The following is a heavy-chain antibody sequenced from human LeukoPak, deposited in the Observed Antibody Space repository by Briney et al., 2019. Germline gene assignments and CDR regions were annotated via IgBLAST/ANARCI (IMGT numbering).Heavy chain of an antibody. V-gene: IGHV3-21*01. CDR3: ARKIGGAVAGNWYFDL. D-gene: IGHD6-19*01. CDR2: INNSSSNI. Sequence: PGGSLRLSCAASGFTFSSYGMNWVRQAPGKGLEWVSCINNSSSNIYYADSVKGRFTISRDNSKNTLYLQMNSLRAEDTAVYYCARKIGGAVAGNWYFDLWGRGALLSVSS. J-gene: IGHJ2*01. CDR1: GFTFSSYG.